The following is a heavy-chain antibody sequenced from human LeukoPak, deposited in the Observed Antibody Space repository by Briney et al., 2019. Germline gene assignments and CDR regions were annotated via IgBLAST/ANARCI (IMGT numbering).Heavy chain of an antibody. CDR2: IYYSGST. V-gene: IGHV4-59*08. J-gene: IGHJ4*02. D-gene: IGHD1-26*01. Sequence: SETLSLTCTVSGVSISIYYWSWIRQPPGKGLEWIGYIYYSGSTNYNPSLKSRVTISVDTSKNQFSLRLSSVTAADTAVYYCARHLGAEQTDFDYWGQGTLVTVSS. CDR3: ARHLGAEQTDFDY. CDR1: GVSISIYY.